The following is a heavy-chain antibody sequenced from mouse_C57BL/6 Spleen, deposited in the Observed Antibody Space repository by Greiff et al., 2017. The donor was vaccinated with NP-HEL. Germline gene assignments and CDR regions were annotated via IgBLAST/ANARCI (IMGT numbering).Heavy chain of an antibody. D-gene: IGHD4-1*01. CDR2: IDPSDSET. CDR1: GYTFTSYW. V-gene: IGHV1-52*01. CDR3: ARSGTGPWFAY. Sequence: QVQLQQPGAELVMPGSSVKLSCKASGYTFTSYWMHWVKQRPIQGLEWIGNIDPSDSETHYNQKFKDKATLTVDKSSSTAYMQLSSLTSEDSAVYYCARSGTGPWFAYWGQGTLVTVSA. J-gene: IGHJ3*01.